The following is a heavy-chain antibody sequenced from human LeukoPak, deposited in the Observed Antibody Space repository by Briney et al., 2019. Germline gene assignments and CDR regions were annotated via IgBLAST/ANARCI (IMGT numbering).Heavy chain of an antibody. D-gene: IGHD2-2*01. Sequence: GKSLRLSCAASGFTFNNYGMHWVRQAPGKGLEWVAVISYDGRNKHYPDSVKGRFTISRDISTDTLWLQMDSLRTEDTAVYYCAKGPLRGAAAAIDYWGQGTLVTVSS. CDR3: AKGPLRGAAAAIDY. CDR2: ISYDGRNK. CDR1: GFTFNNYG. V-gene: IGHV3-30*18. J-gene: IGHJ4*02.